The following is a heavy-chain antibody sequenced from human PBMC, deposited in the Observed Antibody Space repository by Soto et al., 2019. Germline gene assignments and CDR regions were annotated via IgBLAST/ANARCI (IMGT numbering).Heavy chain of an antibody. V-gene: IGHV4-59*01. Sequence: SDTLSLTCTVSGGSISSYYWSWIRQPPGKGLEWIGYIYYSGSTNYNPSLKSRVTISVDTSKNQFSLKLSSVTAADTAVYYCARGQRGDYDILTGQYRGYYYGMDVWGQGTTVTVSS. J-gene: IGHJ6*02. CDR2: IYYSGST. D-gene: IGHD3-9*01. CDR3: ARGQRGDYDILTGQYRGYYYGMDV. CDR1: GGSISSYY.